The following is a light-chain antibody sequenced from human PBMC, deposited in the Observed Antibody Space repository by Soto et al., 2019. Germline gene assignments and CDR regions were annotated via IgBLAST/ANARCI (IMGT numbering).Light chain of an antibody. J-gene: IGLJ2*01. CDR3: AAWDDSLNGVV. CDR1: SSNIGSNT. Sequence: QSVLTQPPSASGTPGQRVTISCSGSSSNIGSNTVSWYQQLPGTAPKLLIHGNNQRPSGVPDRFSGSKSGTSDSLAISGLQSEDEADYYCAAWDDSLNGVVFGGGTQLPS. CDR2: GNN. V-gene: IGLV1-44*01.